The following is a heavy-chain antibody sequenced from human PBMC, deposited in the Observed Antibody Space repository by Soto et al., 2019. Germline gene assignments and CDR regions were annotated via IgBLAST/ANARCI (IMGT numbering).Heavy chain of an antibody. CDR3: AREGERYYYDTSGYYNY. Sequence: ETLSLTCAVYGGSFSGYYWSWIRQPPGKGLEWIGEINHSGSTNYNPSLKSRVTISVDTSKNQFSLKLSSVTAADTAVYYCAREGERYYYDTSGYYNYWGQGTLVTVSS. V-gene: IGHV4-34*01. D-gene: IGHD3-22*01. CDR2: INHSGST. J-gene: IGHJ4*02. CDR1: GGSFSGYY.